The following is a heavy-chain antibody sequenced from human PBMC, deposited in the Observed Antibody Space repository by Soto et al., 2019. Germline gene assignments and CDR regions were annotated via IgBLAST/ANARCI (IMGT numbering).Heavy chain of an antibody. J-gene: IGHJ3*02. CDR2: ISGSGGST. V-gene: IGHV3-23*01. Sequence: GGSLRLSCAASGFTFSSYAMSWVRQAPGKGLEWVSAISGSGGSTYYADSVKGRFTISRDNSKNTLYLQMNSLRAEDTAVYYCAKITVTFGGVIVYHVFAIWGQGTMVTV. CDR1: GFTFSSYA. D-gene: IGHD3-16*02. CDR3: AKITVTFGGVIVYHVFAI.